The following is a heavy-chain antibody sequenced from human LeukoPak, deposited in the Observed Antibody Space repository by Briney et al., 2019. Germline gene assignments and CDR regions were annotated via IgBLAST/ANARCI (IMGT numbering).Heavy chain of an antibody. J-gene: IGHJ3*02. V-gene: IGHV1-2*02. D-gene: IGHD6-19*01. CDR2: INPNSGGT. CDR1: GYTFTGYY. CDR3: ARARVAVAGHYRGFDAFDI. Sequence: ASVKVSCKASGYTFTGYYMHWVRQPPGQGLEWMGWINPNSGGTNYAQKFQGRVTMTRDTSISTTYMELSRLRSDDTAVYYCARARVAVAGHYRGFDAFDIWGQGTMVTVSS.